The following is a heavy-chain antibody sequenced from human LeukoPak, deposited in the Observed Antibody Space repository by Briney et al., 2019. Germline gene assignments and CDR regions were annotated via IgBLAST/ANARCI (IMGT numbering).Heavy chain of an antibody. D-gene: IGHD4-17*01. CDR3: ARVVRGAVTSNCFDP. Sequence: RTSETLSLTCTVSGGSINDYYWTWIRQAPGKGLEWLGYISNSGTTDYNPSLKSRVTMSVDTSKNEFSLEVTSVTAADTAMYYCARVVRGAVTSNCFDPWGQGTLVTVSS. J-gene: IGHJ5*02. CDR1: GGSINDYY. V-gene: IGHV4-59*01. CDR2: ISNSGTT.